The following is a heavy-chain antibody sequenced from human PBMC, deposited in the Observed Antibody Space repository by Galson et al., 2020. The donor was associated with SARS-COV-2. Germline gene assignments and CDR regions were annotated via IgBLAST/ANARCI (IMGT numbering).Heavy chain of an antibody. V-gene: IGHV4-30-2*01. CDR3: ARLHYGEYAPEAFDI. CDR2: ISHSGGT. D-gene: IGHD4-17*01. Sequence: TLSLTCAVSGTSISSGSYSWNWIRQPPGKGLEWIGYISHSGGTYYNPSLKSRVTISGDRSKNQFSLRLSSVTTADTAVYYCARLHYGEYAPEAFDIWGPGTRVTVAS. J-gene: IGHJ3*02. CDR1: GTSISSGSYS.